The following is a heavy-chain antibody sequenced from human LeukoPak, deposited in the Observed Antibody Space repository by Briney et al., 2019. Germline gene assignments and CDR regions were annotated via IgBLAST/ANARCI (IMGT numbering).Heavy chain of an antibody. J-gene: IGHJ4*02. Sequence: GGSLRLSCAASGFTFSTYSMNWVRQAPGKGLEWVSSISSSSSYIYYADSVKGRFTISRDNSKNTLYLQMNSLRAEDTAVYYCAKEAGYSSGCPSWGQGTLVTVSS. CDR2: ISSSSSYI. V-gene: IGHV3-21*04. CDR3: AKEAGYSSGCPS. CDR1: GFTFSTYS. D-gene: IGHD6-19*01.